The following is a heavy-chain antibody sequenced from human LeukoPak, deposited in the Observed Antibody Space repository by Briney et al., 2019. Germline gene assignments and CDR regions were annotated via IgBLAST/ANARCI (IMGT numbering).Heavy chain of an antibody. V-gene: IGHV3-53*01. CDR2: LYSGGST. Sequence: PGGSLTLSCAATGFTVSINYMRWARHAPGRGLEWVAFLYSGGSTYYPHSVKARFPISRDISKNTLYLQMHSLRCGDSGVYLCAKARSRFLEWLYEFDYWGQGTLVTVSS. J-gene: IGHJ4*01. CDR1: GFTVSINY. D-gene: IGHD3-3*01. CDR3: AKARSRFLEWLYEFDY.